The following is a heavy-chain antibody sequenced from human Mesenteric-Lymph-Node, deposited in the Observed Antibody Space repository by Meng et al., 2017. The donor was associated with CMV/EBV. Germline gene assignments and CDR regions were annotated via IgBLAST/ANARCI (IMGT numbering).Heavy chain of an antibody. Sequence: SETLSLTCTVSGGSISSSSYYWGWIRQPPGKGLEWIGSIYYSGSTNYNPSLKSRVTISVDTSKNQFSLKLSSVTAADTAVYYCARPFFTIVRGVIPLLFDMWGQGTMVTVSS. CDR1: GGSISSSSYY. CDR2: IYYSGST. V-gene: IGHV4-39*07. D-gene: IGHD3-10*01. J-gene: IGHJ3*02. CDR3: ARPFFTIVRGVIPLLFDM.